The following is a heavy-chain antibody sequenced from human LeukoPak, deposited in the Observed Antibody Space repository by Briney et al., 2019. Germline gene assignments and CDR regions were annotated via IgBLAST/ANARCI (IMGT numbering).Heavy chain of an antibody. CDR2: INPNSGGT. J-gene: IGHJ6*04. V-gene: IGHV1-2*04. D-gene: IGHD2-15*01. CDR3: ARGRRMIGSSSARRYYYYGMDV. CDR1: GYTFTGYY. Sequence: ASVKVSCKASGYTFTGYYMHWVRQAPGQGLEWMGWINPNSGGTNYAQKFQGWVTMTRDTSISTAYMELGRLRSDDTAVYYCARGRRMIGSSSARRYYYYGMDVWGKGTTVTVSS.